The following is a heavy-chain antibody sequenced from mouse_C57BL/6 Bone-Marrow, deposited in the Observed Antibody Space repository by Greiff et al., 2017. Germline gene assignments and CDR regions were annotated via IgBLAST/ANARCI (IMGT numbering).Heavy chain of an antibody. V-gene: IGHV1-26*01. CDR2: INPNNGGT. J-gene: IGHJ3*01. CDR3: ARWCGQLKPWFAY. CDR1: GYTFTDYY. D-gene: IGHD3-2*02. Sequence: VQLQQSGPELVKPGASVKISCKASGYTFTDYYMNWVKQSHGKSLEWIGDINPNNGGTSYNQKFKGKATLTVDKSSSTAYMELRSLTSEDSAVYYCARWCGQLKPWFAYWGQGTLVTVSA.